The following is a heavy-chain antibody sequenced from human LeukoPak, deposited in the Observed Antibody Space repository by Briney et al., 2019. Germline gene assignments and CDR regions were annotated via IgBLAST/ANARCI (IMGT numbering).Heavy chain of an antibody. Sequence: AGGSLRLSCAASGFTFSSYGMHWVRQAPGKGLEWVAVISYDGSNKYYADSVKGRFTISRDNNKKSLYLQMSSLRTEDTALYYCARALGGGSSDGDYWGQGTLVTVSS. CDR2: ISYDGSNK. J-gene: IGHJ4*02. CDR3: ARALGGGSSDGDY. V-gene: IGHV3-30*03. D-gene: IGHD3-16*01. CDR1: GFTFSSYG.